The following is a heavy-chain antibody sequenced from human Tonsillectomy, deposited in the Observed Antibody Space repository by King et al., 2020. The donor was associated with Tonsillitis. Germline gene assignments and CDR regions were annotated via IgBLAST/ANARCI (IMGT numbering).Heavy chain of an antibody. V-gene: IGHV4-59*01. CDR3: ASTPSGYSRVYFDY. Sequence: QLQESGPGLVKPSETLSLTCTVSGGSISSYYWSWIRQPPGKGLEWIGYIYYSGSTNYKPSLKSRVTISVDTSKNQFSLKLSSVTAEDTAVYYCASTPSGYSRVYFDYWGQGTLVTVSS. CDR1: GGSISSYY. CDR2: IYYSGST. J-gene: IGHJ4*02. D-gene: IGHD5-18*01.